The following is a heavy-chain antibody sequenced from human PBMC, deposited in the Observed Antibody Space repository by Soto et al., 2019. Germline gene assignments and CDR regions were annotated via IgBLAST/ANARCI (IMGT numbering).Heavy chain of an antibody. CDR2: MSHSGGT. J-gene: IGHJ3*02. Sequence: QVQLQQWGAGLLKPSETLSLTCAVYGGFVSSGSYYWSWIRQPPGKGLEWIGEMSHSGGTHFNPYLKSRVTISVATSKNQFSLKMSSVTAADTALYYCARVERGTATTVVDAFEIWGPGTMVTVSS. CDR3: ARVERGTATTVVDAFEI. CDR1: GGFVSSGSYY. D-gene: IGHD1-1*01. V-gene: IGHV4-34*01.